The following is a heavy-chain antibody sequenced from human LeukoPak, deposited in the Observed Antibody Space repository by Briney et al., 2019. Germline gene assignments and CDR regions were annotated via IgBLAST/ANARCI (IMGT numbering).Heavy chain of an antibody. CDR2: IYSGGST. J-gene: IGHJ4*02. V-gene: IGHV3-53*01. CDR3: ARAKGLLCFDF. Sequence: GGSLRLSCAASGFTVSSNYISWVRQAPGKGLEWVSAIYSGGSTYYADSVKGRFTISRDNSKNTLYLQMNSLRAEDTAVYYCARAKGLLCFDFWGQGTLVTVSS. D-gene: IGHD3-10*02. CDR1: GFTVSSNY.